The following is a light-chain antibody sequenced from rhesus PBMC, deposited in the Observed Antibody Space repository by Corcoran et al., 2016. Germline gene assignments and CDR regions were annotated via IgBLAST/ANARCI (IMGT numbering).Light chain of an antibody. V-gene: IGKV1S9*01. CDR3: QQGYSYPYS. CDR1: QSLSNY. J-gene: IGKJ2*01. Sequence: DIQMTQSPSSLSASVGDRVTITCQASQSLSNYLNWYQQKPGKIPKLLIYRASSLQSGIPSRFSVSGTGSDFTLTISSLQTEDFATYYCQQGYSYPYSFGQGTKVEIK. CDR2: RAS.